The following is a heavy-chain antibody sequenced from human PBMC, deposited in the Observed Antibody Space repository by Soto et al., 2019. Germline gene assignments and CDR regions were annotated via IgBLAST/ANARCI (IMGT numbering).Heavy chain of an antibody. D-gene: IGHD6-6*01. Sequence: ASVKVSCKASGYTFTSYYMHWVRQAPGQGLEWMGIINPSGGSTSYAQKFQGRVTMTRDTSTSTVYMELSSLRSEDTAVYYCARDPLGEYSSSSLTRNYYGMDVWGQGTTVTVSS. V-gene: IGHV1-46*01. CDR3: ARDPLGEYSSSSLTRNYYGMDV. CDR2: INPSGGST. CDR1: GYTFTSYY. J-gene: IGHJ6*02.